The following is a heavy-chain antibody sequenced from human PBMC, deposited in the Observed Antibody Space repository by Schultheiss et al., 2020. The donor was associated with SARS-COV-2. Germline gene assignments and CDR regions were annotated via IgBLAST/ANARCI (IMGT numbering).Heavy chain of an antibody. Sequence: ASVKVSCKASGYTFTSYAMHWVRQAPGQRLEWMGWINAGDGNTKYSQKFQGRVTITRDTSASTAYMELSSLRSEDSAVYYCARGRYCSSTSCYAFAHYYYMDVWGKGTTVTVSS. CDR2: INAGDGNT. CDR3: ARGRYCSSTSCYAFAHYYYMDV. CDR1: GYTFTSYA. V-gene: IGHV1-3*01. D-gene: IGHD2-2*01. J-gene: IGHJ6*03.